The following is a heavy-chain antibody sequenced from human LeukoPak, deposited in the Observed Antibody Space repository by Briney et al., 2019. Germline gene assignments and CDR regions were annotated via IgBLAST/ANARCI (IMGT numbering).Heavy chain of an antibody. Sequence: GGSLRLSCAASGFTFSDYYMSWIRQAPGKGLEWVSYISSSGGTIYYADSVKGRFTISRDNAKNSLYLQMNSLRAEDTAVYYCGSSGYYYVVDYGGRGPLVTVSS. D-gene: IGHD3-22*01. CDR1: GFTFSDYY. CDR2: ISSSGGTI. V-gene: IGHV3-11*01. J-gene: IGHJ4*02. CDR3: GSSGYYYVVDY.